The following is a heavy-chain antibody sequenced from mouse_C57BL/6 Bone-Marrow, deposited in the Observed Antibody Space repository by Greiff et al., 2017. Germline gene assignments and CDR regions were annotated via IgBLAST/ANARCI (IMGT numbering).Heavy chain of an antibody. CDR1: GYTFTSYW. CDR2: IDPSDSET. Sequence: QVQLQQPGAELVRPGSSVKLSCKASGYTFTSYWMHWVKQRPIQGLEWIGNIDPSDSETHYNQKFKDKATLTVDKSSSTAYMQLSSLTSEDSAVYYCAREGAAQATHWGQGTTLTVSS. J-gene: IGHJ2*01. V-gene: IGHV1-52*01. CDR3: AREGAAQATH. D-gene: IGHD3-2*02.